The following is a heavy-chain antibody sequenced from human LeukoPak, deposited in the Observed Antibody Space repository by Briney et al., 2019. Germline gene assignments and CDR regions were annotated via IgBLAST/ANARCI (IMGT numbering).Heavy chain of an antibody. CDR1: GGTFSSYA. Sequence: ASVKVSCKASGGTFSSYAISWVRQAPGQGLEWMGRIIPILGIANYAQKFQGRVTITADKSTSTAYMELSSLRSEDTAVYYCARDRSDGYNYYGMDVWGQGTTVTVSS. CDR3: ARDRSDGYNYYGMDV. D-gene: IGHD5-24*01. J-gene: IGHJ6*02. V-gene: IGHV1-69*04. CDR2: IIPILGIA.